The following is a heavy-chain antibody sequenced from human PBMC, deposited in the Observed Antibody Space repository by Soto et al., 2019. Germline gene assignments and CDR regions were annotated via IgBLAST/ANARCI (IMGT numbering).Heavy chain of an antibody. CDR2: ISGGGDRT. J-gene: IGHJ2*01. CDR3: ARKVLGFTSSADWWYFDL. Sequence: EVQLLESGGGLVQPGGSLRLSCVGSGFTFINYAMNWVRQTPGKGLEWVSTISGGGDRTFDADAVKGRFTISRDNSKNTVNLQMNSLRADDMAVCYCARKVLGFTSSADWWYFDLWGRGTLVTVSS. V-gene: IGHV3-23*01. D-gene: IGHD2-2*01. CDR1: GFTFINYA.